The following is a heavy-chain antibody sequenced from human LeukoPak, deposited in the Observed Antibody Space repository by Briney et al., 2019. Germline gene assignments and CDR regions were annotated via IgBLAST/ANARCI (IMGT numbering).Heavy chain of an antibody. D-gene: IGHD6-13*01. CDR1: GFIFDDYG. V-gene: IGHV3-20*04. Sequence: PGGSLRLSCAASGFIFDDYGTSWVRQAPGKGLEWVSGINWNGSITGYADSVKGRFTISRDNAKNSLYLQMNSLRAEDTALYYCARVYLSQQLVPGLDYWGQGTLVTVSS. CDR3: ARVYLSQQLVPGLDY. J-gene: IGHJ4*02. CDR2: INWNGSIT.